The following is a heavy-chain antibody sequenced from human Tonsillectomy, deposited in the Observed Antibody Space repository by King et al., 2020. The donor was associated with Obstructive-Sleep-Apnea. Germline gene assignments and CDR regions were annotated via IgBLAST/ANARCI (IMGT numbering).Heavy chain of an antibody. V-gene: IGHV3-48*04. D-gene: IGHD4-11*01. CDR3: ARKEETYTNWFDP. CDR1: GFAFSTYS. Sequence: QLVQSGGGLVQPGGSLRLSCAASGFAFSTYSMIWVRQAPGKGLEWISYISSSSSTMFYADSVKGRFTISRDNPKNSLYLQMNSLRAEDTAMYYCARKEETYTNWFDPWGQGTLVTVSS. CDR2: ISSSSSTM. J-gene: IGHJ5*02.